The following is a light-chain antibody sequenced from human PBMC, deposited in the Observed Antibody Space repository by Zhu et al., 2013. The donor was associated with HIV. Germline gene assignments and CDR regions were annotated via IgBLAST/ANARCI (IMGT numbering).Light chain of an antibody. Sequence: DIVLTQSPGTLSLSPGDRATLSCRASQTISSDFLAWYQQKPGQAPTLLMYATSSRAAGIPARFSGSGSGTDFTLSITSLQSDDLAVYCCQQCHHWPPTFGQGTKVEIK. J-gene: IGKJ1*01. V-gene: IGKV3-20*01. CDR2: ATS. CDR1: QTISSDF. CDR3: QQCHHWPPT.